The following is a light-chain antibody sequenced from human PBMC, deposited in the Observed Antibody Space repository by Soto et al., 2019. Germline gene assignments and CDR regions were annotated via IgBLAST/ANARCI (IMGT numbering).Light chain of an antibody. V-gene: IGKV3-20*01. CDR2: GAS. Sequence: EIVLTQSPGTLSLSPGERATLSCRASQSVSSSYLAWYRQKPGQAPRLLIYGASSRATGIPDRVSGSGSGIYFTVTISRLEPEDFAVYYCQQYGSSPCTFGQGTKLQIK. J-gene: IGKJ2*02. CDR1: QSVSSSY. CDR3: QQYGSSPCT.